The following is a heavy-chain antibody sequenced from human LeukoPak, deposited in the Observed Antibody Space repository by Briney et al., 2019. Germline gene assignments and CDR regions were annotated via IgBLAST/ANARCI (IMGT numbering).Heavy chain of an antibody. J-gene: IGHJ6*03. Sequence: PSETLSLTCTVSDGSISDHPYSWGWFRQPPGKGPEWIGTIQYTGTVYYNPSLESRVTISVDTSRNQFPLKLISVTAADTAVYFCAKVTKYDNSRNNYYMDVWGKGTTVTVSS. CDR1: DGSISDHPYS. D-gene: IGHD3-22*01. V-gene: IGHV4-39*06. CDR2: IQYTGTV. CDR3: AKVTKYDNSRNNYYMDV.